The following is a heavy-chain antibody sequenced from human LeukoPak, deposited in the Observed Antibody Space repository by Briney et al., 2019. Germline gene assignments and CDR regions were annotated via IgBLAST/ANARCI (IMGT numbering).Heavy chain of an antibody. CDR1: GYSFTDYY. V-gene: IGHV1-2*02. D-gene: IGHD2-21*01. J-gene: IGHJ5*02. CDR3: ARADRLDGGPYLIGP. CDR2: INPNSGGT. Sequence: ASVKVSCKTSGYSFTDYYMHWVPQAPGQGLEWMGRINPNSGGTSSAQKFQGRVTMTRDTSITTVYMEVSWLTSDDTAIYYCARADRLDGGPYLIGPWGQGTLVTVSS.